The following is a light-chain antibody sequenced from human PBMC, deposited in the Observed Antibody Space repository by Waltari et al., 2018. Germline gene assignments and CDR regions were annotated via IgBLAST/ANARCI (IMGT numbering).Light chain of an antibody. CDR1: QSVLFSLNNKNY. Sequence: DIVMTQSPDSLAVSLGERATINCKSSQSVLFSLNNKNYLAWYQQKPGQPPKLLIYWASTRESGVPDRFSGSESGTDFNLTISSLQAEDVAVYYCQQYNIWLALTFGGGTKVEIK. V-gene: IGKV4-1*01. CDR2: WAS. CDR3: QQYNIWLALT. J-gene: IGKJ4*01.